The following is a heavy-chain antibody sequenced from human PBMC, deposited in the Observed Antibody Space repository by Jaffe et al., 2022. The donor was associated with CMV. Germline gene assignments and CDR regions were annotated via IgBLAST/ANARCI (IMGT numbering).Heavy chain of an antibody. CDR1: GDTFTAYY. Sequence: QERLVQSGAEMKKPGASVRLSCKASGDTFTAYYLHWLRQAPGRGLEWMGWIHPNSGGIHSAQKFLGRLSMTRDTSISTAFMELTRLTSDDTAVYYCATGESLSDLGTSGWFDPWGQGTLVTVSS. CDR2: IHPNSGGI. D-gene: IGHD3-16*01. J-gene: IGHJ5*02. V-gene: IGHV1-2*02. CDR3: ATGESLSDLGTSGWFDP.